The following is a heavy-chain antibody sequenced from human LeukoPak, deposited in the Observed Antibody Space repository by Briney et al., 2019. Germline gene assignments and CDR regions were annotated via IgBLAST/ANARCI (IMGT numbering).Heavy chain of an antibody. CDR1: GGSISSYY. J-gene: IGHJ3*02. CDR2: IYYSGST. Sequence: SETLSLTCTVSGGSISSYYWSWIRQPPGKGLEWIGYIYYSGSTNYNPSLKSRVTISVDTSKNQFSLKLSSVTAADTAVYYCARSYFENAFDIWGQGTMVTVSS. CDR3: ARSYFENAFDI. D-gene: IGHD1-26*01. V-gene: IGHV4-59*01.